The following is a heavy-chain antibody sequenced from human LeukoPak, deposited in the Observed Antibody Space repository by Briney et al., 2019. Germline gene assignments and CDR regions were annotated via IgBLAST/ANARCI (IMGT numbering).Heavy chain of an antibody. Sequence: PSETLSLTCTVSGGSISSYYWSWIRQPPGKGLEWIGYIYYSGSTNYNPSLKSRVTISVDTSENQFSLKLSSVTAADTAVYYCARVESSSWGLNYYYYYMDVWGKGATVTVSS. CDR1: GGSISSYY. CDR2: IYYSGST. V-gene: IGHV4-59*01. J-gene: IGHJ6*03. CDR3: ARVESSSWGLNYYYYYMDV. D-gene: IGHD6-13*01.